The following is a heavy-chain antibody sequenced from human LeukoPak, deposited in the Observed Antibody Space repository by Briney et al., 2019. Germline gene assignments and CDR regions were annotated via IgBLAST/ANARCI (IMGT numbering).Heavy chain of an antibody. CDR1: GFTFSSYA. CDR2: ISGSGGST. J-gene: IGHJ6*02. V-gene: IGHV3-23*01. CDR3: AKDRCSGGSCYPGYHYGMDV. Sequence: GGSLRLSCAASGFTFSSYAMSWVRQAPGKGLEWVSAISGSGGSTYYADSVKGRFTISRDNSKNTLYLQMNSLRGEDTAVYYCAKDRCSGGSCYPGYHYGMDVWGQGTTVTVSS. D-gene: IGHD2-15*01.